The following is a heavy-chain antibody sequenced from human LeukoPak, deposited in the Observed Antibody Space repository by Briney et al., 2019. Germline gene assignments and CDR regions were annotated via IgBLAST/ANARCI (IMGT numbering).Heavy chain of an antibody. CDR3: ARAYSGSFQLDY. CDR1: GGSISSSSYC. D-gene: IGHD1-26*01. V-gene: IGHV4-39*07. J-gene: IGHJ4*02. CDR2: IYYSGST. Sequence: SETLSLTCTVSGGSISSSSYCWGWIRQPPGKGLEWIGSIYYSGSTYYNPSLKSRVTISVDTSKNQFSLKLSSVTAADTAVYYCARAYSGSFQLDYWGQGTLVTVSS.